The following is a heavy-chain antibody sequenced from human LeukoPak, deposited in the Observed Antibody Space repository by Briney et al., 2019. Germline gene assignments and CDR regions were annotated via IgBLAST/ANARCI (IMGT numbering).Heavy chain of an antibody. D-gene: IGHD6-13*01. CDR1: GYTFTDYY. CDR3: ARERPRWYFDY. Sequence: ASVKVSCKASGYTFTDYYMHWVRQAPGQGLEWMGWINPNSGGTNYAQKFQGRVTMTRDTSISTAYMELSRLRSDDTAVYYCARERPRWYFDYWGQRTLVTVSS. CDR2: INPNSGGT. J-gene: IGHJ4*02. V-gene: IGHV1-2*02.